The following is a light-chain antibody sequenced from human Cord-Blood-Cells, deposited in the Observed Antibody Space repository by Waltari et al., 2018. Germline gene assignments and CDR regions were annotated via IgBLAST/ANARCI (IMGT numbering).Light chain of an antibody. CDR2: GAS. CDR3: QQYKNWPPYT. CDR1: QSVGGN. J-gene: IGKJ2*01. V-gene: IGKV3-15*01. Sequence: EIVMTQPPATLSVSPGERATISCTDSQSVGGNFAWYQQKPGQAPRLLIYGASTRATGIPATFSGSGSRTEFTLTISSLQSEDFAVYYCQQYKNWPPYTFGQGTKLAIK.